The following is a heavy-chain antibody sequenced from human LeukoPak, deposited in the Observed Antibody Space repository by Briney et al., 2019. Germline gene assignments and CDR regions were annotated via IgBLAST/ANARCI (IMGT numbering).Heavy chain of an antibody. Sequence: PSDTLSLTCTVSGGSISNYYWSWIRQPAGKGLEWIGRIYSSGTTIYNPSLKSRVPMSVDTSKNQFSLKLSSVTAADTAVYFCASGSSGYDPWGQGTLVTVSS. CDR3: ASGSSGYDP. J-gene: IGHJ5*02. CDR2: IYSSGTT. CDR1: GGSISNYY. V-gene: IGHV4-4*07. D-gene: IGHD5-12*01.